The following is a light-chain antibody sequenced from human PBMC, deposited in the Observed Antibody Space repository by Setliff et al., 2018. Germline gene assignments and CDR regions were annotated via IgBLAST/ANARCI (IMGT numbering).Light chain of an antibody. CDR3: KTGPGTEV. Sequence: QSVLTQPASVSGSPEQSITISCTGEFGAYGSAYVSWYQQHPDKAPKLIIYDVNNRPSGISHRFSGSNSANTASLTISGLQAGDEAVCASKTGPGTEVFGTGTKVTVL. V-gene: IGLV2-14*03. CDR2: DVN. J-gene: IGLJ1*01. CDR1: FGAYGSAY.